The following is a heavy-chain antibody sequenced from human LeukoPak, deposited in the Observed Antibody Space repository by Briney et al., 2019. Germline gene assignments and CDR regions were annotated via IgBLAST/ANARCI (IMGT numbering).Heavy chain of an antibody. CDR2: MNPNSGNT. D-gene: IGHD3-3*01. V-gene: IGHV1-8*03. Sequence: ASVKVSCKASGYTFTSYDINWVRQATGQGLEWMGWMNPNSGNTGYAQKFQGRVTITRNTSISTAYMELSNLRSEDTAVYYCARGYDLWSGYSYYYYYMDGWGKGTTVTVSS. CDR3: ARGYDLWSGYSYYYYYMDG. J-gene: IGHJ6*03. CDR1: GYTFTSYD.